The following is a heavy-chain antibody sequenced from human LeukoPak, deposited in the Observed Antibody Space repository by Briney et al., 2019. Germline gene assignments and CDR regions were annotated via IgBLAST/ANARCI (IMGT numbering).Heavy chain of an antibody. J-gene: IGHJ4*02. D-gene: IGHD3-22*01. CDR2: LNPSSGST. CDR3: ARDGEYYDSSGSYFDY. CDR1: GYTFTTYY. V-gene: IGHV1-46*01. Sequence: ASVKVSCKASGYTFTTYYMHWVRQAPGQGLEWMGILNPSSGSTSYAQKFQGRVTMTRDTSTSTFYMELRSLKSEDTAVHYCARDGEYYDSSGSYFDYWGQGTLVTVSS.